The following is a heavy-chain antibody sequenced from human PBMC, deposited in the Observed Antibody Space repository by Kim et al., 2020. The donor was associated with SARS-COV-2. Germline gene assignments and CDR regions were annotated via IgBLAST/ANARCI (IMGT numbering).Heavy chain of an antibody. V-gene: IGHV4-34*01. Sequence: SETLSLTCAVYGGSFSGYYWSWIRQPPGKGLEWIGEINHSGSTNYNPSLKSRVTISVDTSKNQFSLKLSSVTAADTAVYYCARVVRGSWYQISWFDPWGQGTLVTVSS. CDR3: ARVVRGSWYQISWFDP. D-gene: IGHD6-13*01. J-gene: IGHJ5*02. CDR1: GGSFSGYY. CDR2: INHSGST.